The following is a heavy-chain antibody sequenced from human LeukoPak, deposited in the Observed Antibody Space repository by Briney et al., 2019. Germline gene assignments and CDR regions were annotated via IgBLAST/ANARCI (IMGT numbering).Heavy chain of an antibody. CDR1: GDNFNNYI. CDR2: VIPLFNTP. CDR3: ARVDRSYFYMDV. Sequence: SVKVSCKASGDNFNNYIITWVRQAPGQGLEWMGGVIPLFNTPNYSQKFQGRVTIATDESTHTSYMELRSLRSDDTAVYYCARVDRSYFYMDVWGKGTTVTVSS. J-gene: IGHJ6*03. V-gene: IGHV1-69*05.